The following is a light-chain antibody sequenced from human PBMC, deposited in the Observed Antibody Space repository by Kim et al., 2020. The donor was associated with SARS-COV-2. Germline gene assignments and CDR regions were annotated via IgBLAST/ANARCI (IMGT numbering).Light chain of an antibody. V-gene: IGLV2-14*03. J-gene: IGLJ2*01. CDR1: YSLVGRS. CDR2: DVT. Sequence: SPRPSIALSRTGFYSLVGRSVSWYQPHPGKAPNLMIYDVTKRPSGVSARFSASKSGDAASLTISGLQVDAEADYYCSSYTTSRTLFGGGTQLTVL. CDR3: SSYTTSRTL.